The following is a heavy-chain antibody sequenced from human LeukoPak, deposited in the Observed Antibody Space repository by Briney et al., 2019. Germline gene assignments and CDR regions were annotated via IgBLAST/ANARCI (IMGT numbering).Heavy chain of an antibody. V-gene: IGHV4-59*01. CDR2: IYYSGST. CDR1: GGSISSYY. D-gene: IGHD3-22*01. CDR3: ARARRSYYDSSGYYLDY. J-gene: IGHJ4*02. Sequence: SETLSLTCTVSGGSISSYYWSWIRQPPGKGLEWIGYIYYSGSTNYNPSLKSRVTISVDTSKNQFSLKLSSVTAADTAVYYCARARRSYYDSSGYYLDYWGQGTLVTVSS.